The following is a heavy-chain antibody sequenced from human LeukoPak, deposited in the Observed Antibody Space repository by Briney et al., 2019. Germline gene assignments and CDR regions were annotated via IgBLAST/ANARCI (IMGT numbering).Heavy chain of an antibody. CDR1: GFTFSSYG. V-gene: IGHV3-30*12. CDR2: ISYDGTNK. Sequence: QPGGSLRLSCAASGFTFSSYGMHWVRQAPGKGLEWVAVISYDGTNKYYADSVNGRFTISRDNSKNTLYLQMNSLRAEDTAVYYCARGGASGGARYMDVWGKGTTVTISS. D-gene: IGHD3-10*01. J-gene: IGHJ6*03. CDR3: ARGGASGGARYMDV.